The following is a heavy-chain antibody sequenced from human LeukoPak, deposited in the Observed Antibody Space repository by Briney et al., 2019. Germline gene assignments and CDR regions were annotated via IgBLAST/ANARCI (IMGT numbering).Heavy chain of an antibody. V-gene: IGHV3-30*02. Sequence: GALRLSCAASGFTFSSYGMHWVRQAPGKGLEWVAFIRYDGSNKYYADSVKGRFTISRDNSKNTLYLQMNSLRAEDTAVYYCAKDTGTYSGYDHPFDYWGQGTLVTVSS. CDR3: AKDTGTYSGYDHPFDY. CDR2: IRYDGSNK. J-gene: IGHJ4*02. CDR1: GFTFSSYG. D-gene: IGHD5-12*01.